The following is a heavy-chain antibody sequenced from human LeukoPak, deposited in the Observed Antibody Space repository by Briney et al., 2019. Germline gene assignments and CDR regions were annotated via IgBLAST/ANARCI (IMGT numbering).Heavy chain of an antibody. CDR2: IYYSGST. J-gene: IGHJ4*02. CDR1: GESVSGFY. D-gene: IGHD6-19*01. CDR3: ARQGYSSGWFDY. V-gene: IGHV4-59*05. Sequence: SETLSLTCTVSGESVSGFYWTWIRQPPGKGLEWIGSIYYSGSTYYNPSLKSRVTISVDTSKNQFSLKLSSVTAADTAVYYCARQGYSSGWFDYWGQGTLVTVSS.